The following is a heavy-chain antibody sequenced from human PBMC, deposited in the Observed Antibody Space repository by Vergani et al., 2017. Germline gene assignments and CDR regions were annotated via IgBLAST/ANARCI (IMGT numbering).Heavy chain of an antibody. CDR3: AATSDSYYYDSSGYDY. D-gene: IGHD3-22*01. Sequence: QMQLVQSGPEVKKPGTSVKVSCKASGFTFTSSAVQWVRQARGQRLEWIGWIVVGSGNTHYAQKFQERVTITRDMSTSTAYMELSSLRSEDTAVYYCAATSDSYYYDSSGYDYWGQGTLVTVSS. V-gene: IGHV1-58*01. CDR1: GFTFTSSA. J-gene: IGHJ4*02. CDR2: IVVGSGNT.